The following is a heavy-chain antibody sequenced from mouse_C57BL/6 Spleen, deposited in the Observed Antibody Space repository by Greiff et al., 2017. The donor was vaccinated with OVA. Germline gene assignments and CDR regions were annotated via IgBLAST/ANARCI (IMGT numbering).Heavy chain of an antibody. J-gene: IGHJ1*03. V-gene: IGHV1-19*01. Sequence: VQLQQSGPVLVKPGASVKMSCKASGYTFTDYYMNWVKQSHGKSLEWIGVINPYNGGTSYNQKFKGKATLTVDKSSSTAYMELNSLTSEDSAVYYGARDYGSSYRYFDVWGTGTTVTVSS. CDR1: GYTFTDYY. D-gene: IGHD1-1*01. CDR3: ARDYGSSYRYFDV. CDR2: INPYNGGT.